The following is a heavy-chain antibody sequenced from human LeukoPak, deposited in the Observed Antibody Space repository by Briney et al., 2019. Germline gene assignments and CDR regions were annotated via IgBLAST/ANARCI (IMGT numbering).Heavy chain of an antibody. V-gene: IGHV4-34*01. Sequence: SETLSLTCAVYGESFVGYYWAWIRQPPGKGLEWIGEIDYTGSTYYNPSLKSRVTISVDTSKNQFSLKLSSVTAADTAVYYCAREVQYYYYYYMDVWGKGTTVTVSS. J-gene: IGHJ6*03. CDR3: AREVQYYYYYYMDV. CDR2: IDYTGST. CDR1: GESFVGYY. D-gene: IGHD1-1*01.